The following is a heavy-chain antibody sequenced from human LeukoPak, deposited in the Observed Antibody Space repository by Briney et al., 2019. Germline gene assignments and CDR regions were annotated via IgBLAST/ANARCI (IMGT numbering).Heavy chain of an antibody. D-gene: IGHD6-19*01. CDR1: GGSISSSSYY. J-gene: IGHJ4*02. Sequence: SETLSLTCTVSGGSISSSSYYWGWIRQPPGKGLEWIGSIYYSGSTYYNPSLKSRVTISVDTSKNQFSLKLSSVTAADTAMYYCARAYRSGLRPNFDYWGQGTLVTVSS. V-gene: IGHV4-39*07. CDR2: IYYSGST. CDR3: ARAYRSGLRPNFDY.